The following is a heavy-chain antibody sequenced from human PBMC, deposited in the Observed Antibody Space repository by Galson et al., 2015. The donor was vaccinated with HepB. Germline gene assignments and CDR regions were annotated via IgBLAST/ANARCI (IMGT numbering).Heavy chain of an antibody. V-gene: IGHV3-64D*08. CDR2: ISSYGDTT. CDR1: GFNFNTYA. Sequence: SLRLSCATSGFNFNTYALHWVRQAPGKGLEYISAISSYGDTTYYADSVKGRFTISRDNSKNTLYLQMSSLRAEDTAIYYCVKPGGGFRRDYYFDYWGQGTLVTVSS. D-gene: IGHD3-3*01. J-gene: IGHJ4*02. CDR3: VKPGGGFRRDYYFDY.